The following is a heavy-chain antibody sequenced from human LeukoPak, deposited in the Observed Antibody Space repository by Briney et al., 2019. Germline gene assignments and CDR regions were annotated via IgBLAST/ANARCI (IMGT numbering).Heavy chain of an antibody. J-gene: IGHJ5*02. CDR1: GASVSSASY. CDR2: IYNGVNT. CDR3: ARSRAFNSGAFDP. Sequence: SETLSLTCTASGASVSSASYWTWIRQPPGKGVEWIAHIYNGVNTNYNPSLKSRVTISVDTSKNQFSLRLNSVTAADTAVYYCARSRAFNSGAFDPWGQGSLVTVSS. V-gene: IGHV4-61*01. D-gene: IGHD1-26*01.